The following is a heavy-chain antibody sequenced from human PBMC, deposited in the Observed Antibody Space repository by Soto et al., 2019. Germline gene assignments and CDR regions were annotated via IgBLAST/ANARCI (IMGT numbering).Heavy chain of an antibody. J-gene: IGHJ4*02. CDR1: GGSISAYY. CDR3: ARGTRTVVTSWFDY. V-gene: IGHV4-4*08. D-gene: IGHD2-21*02. Sequence: SETLSLTCSVSGGSISAYYWSWIRQPPGKGLEWIGTLYNTGTTYYNPSLKSRVTISVDTSKNQFSLKLTSVTAADTAVYYCARGTRTVVTSWFDYWGQGTLVTVSS. CDR2: LYNTGTT.